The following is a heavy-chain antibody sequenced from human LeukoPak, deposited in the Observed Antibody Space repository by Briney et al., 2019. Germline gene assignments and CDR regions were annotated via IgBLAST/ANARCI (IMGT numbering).Heavy chain of an antibody. CDR3: ARGSSLGVTAFDI. CDR2: IWYDGSNK. D-gene: IGHD3-10*01. CDR1: GFTFSSYS. V-gene: IGHV3-33*08. Sequence: PGGSLRLSCAASGFTFSSYSMNWVRQAPGKGLEWVAVIWYDGSNKYYADSVKGRFTISRDNSKNTLYLQMNSLRADDTAVYYCARGSSLGVTAFDIWGQGTMVTVSS. J-gene: IGHJ3*02.